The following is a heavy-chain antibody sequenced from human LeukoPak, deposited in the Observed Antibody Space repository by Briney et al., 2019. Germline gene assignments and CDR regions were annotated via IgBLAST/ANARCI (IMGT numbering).Heavy chain of an antibody. Sequence: ASVKVSCKASGYTFTSYGISWVRQAPGQGLEWMGWISAYNGNTNYAQKFQGRVTITADESTSTAYMELGSLRSEDTAVYYCARLHSPNYDFWSGYVPYYFDYWGQGTLVTVSS. D-gene: IGHD3-3*01. CDR3: ARLHSPNYDFWSGYVPYYFDY. V-gene: IGHV1-18*01. J-gene: IGHJ4*02. CDR2: ISAYNGNT. CDR1: GYTFTSYG.